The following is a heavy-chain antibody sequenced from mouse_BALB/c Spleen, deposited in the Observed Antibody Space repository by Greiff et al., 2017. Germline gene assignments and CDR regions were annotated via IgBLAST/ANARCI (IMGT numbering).Heavy chain of an antibody. Sequence: EVHLVESGGGLVQPGGSRKLSCAASGFTFSSFGMHWVRQAPEKGLEWVAYISSGSSTIYYADTVKGRFTISRDNPKNTLFLQMTSLRSEDTAMYYCARSNDDYDSAMDYWGQGTSVTVSS. CDR3: ARSNDDYDSAMDY. CDR2: ISSGSSTI. CDR1: GFTFSSFG. J-gene: IGHJ4*01. D-gene: IGHD2-4*01. V-gene: IGHV5-17*02.